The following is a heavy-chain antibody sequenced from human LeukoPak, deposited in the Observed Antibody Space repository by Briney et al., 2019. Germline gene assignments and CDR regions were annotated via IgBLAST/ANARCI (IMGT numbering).Heavy chain of an antibody. J-gene: IGHJ3*02. D-gene: IGHD2-2*01. CDR3: ARVLGYCSSTSCYAFDI. Sequence: ASVKVSCKASGYTFTSYGISWVRQAPGQGLEWMGWISAYNGNTTYAQKLQGRVTMTTDTSTSTAYMELRSLRSDDTAVYYCARVLGYCSSTSCYAFDIWGQGTMVTVSS. V-gene: IGHV1-18*01. CDR1: GYTFTSYG. CDR2: ISAYNGNT.